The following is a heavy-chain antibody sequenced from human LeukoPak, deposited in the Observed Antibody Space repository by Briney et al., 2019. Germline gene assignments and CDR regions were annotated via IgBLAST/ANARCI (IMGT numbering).Heavy chain of an antibody. V-gene: IGHV4-38-2*01. D-gene: IGHD6-13*01. CDR2: IYYSGST. CDR3: AKLASPDDAFDI. Sequence: PGGSLRLSCAASGFTFSSYAMSWVRQAPGKGLEWIGSIYYSGSTYYNPSLKSRVTISVDTSKNQFSLKLSSVTAADTAVYYCAKLASPDDAFDIWGQGTMVTVSS. J-gene: IGHJ3*02. CDR1: GFTFSSYA.